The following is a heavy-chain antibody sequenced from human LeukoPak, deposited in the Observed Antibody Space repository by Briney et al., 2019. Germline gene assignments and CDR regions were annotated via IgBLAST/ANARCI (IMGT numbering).Heavy chain of an antibody. D-gene: IGHD2-2*01. CDR2: IYTSGST. V-gene: IGHV4-61*02. CDR1: GGSISSGGYY. J-gene: IGHJ6*03. Sequence: SQTLSLTCTVSGGSISSGGYYWSWIRQPAGKGLEWIGRIYTSGSTNYNPSLKSRVTISVDTSKNQFSLKLSSVTAADTAVYYCARETVVVPAAYYYYYYMDVWGKGTTVTVSS. CDR3: ARETVVVPAAYYYYYYMDV.